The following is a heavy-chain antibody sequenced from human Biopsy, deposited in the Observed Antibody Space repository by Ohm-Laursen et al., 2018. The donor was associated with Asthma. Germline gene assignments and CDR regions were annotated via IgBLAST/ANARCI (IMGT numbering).Heavy chain of an antibody. Sequence: GSLRLSCAASGMSVSDYYMTWLRQSAGKGLEWLSHIGIKGTSIYYADSVKGRFTISRDNAKNSLFLQMNGLRADDTAVYFCAGGRYCSGASCLYGMDVWGQGTTVSVSS. CDR2: IGIKGTSI. J-gene: IGHJ6*02. CDR1: GMSVSDYY. D-gene: IGHD2-15*01. V-gene: IGHV3-11*01. CDR3: AGGRYCSGASCLYGMDV.